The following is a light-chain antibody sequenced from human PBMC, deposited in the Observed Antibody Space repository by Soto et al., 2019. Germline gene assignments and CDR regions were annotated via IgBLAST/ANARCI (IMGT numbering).Light chain of an antibody. CDR2: EVS. CDR1: SSDVGGYNY. CDR3: SSYSGTNYHYV. Sequence: QSVLTQPPSASGSFGQSVTISCTGTSSDVGGYNYVSWYQQHPGKAPKLMIYEVSERPSGVPDRFSGSKSGNTASLTVSGLQADDEADYYCSSYSGTNYHYVFGTGTRSP. V-gene: IGLV2-8*01. J-gene: IGLJ1*01.